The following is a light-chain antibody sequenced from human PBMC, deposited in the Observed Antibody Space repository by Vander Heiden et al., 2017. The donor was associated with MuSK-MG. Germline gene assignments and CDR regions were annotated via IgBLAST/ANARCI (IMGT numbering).Light chain of an antibody. CDR2: GAS. V-gene: IGKV3-20*01. CDR3: QQYGSSPPWT. Sequence: EIVLTQSPGTLSLSPGERATLSCRASQSVSSSYLALYQQKPGQAPRLLSYGASSRATGIPDRFSGSGSGTDFTRTISRLEPEDLAVYYCQQYGSSPPWTFGQGTKVEIK. CDR1: QSVSSSY. J-gene: IGKJ1*01.